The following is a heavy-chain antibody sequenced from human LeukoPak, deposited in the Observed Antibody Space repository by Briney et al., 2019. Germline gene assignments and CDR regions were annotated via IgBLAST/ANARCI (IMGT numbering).Heavy chain of an antibody. CDR1: GFTFSSYS. V-gene: IGHV3-21*01. D-gene: IGHD6-19*01. J-gene: IGHJ4*02. CDR2: ISSSSSYI. Sequence: KPGGSLRLSCAASGFTFSSYSMTWVRQAPGKGLEWVSSISSSSSYIYYADSVKGRFTISRDNAKNSLYLQMNSLRAEDTAVYYCASKPTNYSSGRREDYWGQGTLVTVSS. CDR3: ASKPTNYSSGRREDY.